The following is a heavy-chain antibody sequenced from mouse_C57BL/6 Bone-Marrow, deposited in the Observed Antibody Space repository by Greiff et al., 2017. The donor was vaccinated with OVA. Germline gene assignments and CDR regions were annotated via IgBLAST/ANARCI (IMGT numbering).Heavy chain of an antibody. V-gene: IGHV1-4*01. CDR1: GYTFTSYT. CDR2: INPSSGYT. D-gene: IGHD2-1*01. J-gene: IGHJ4*01. CDR3: ARRSYGKDAMDY. Sequence: VQLQQSGAELARPGASVKMSCKASGYTFTSYTMHWVKQRPGQGLEWIGYINPSSGYTKYNQKFKDKATLTADKSSSTAYMQLSSLTSEDSAVYDCARRSYGKDAMDYWGQGTSVTVSS.